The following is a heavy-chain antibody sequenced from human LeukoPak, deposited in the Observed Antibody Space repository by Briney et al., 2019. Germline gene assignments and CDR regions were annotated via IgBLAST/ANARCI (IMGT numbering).Heavy chain of an antibody. D-gene: IGHD6-13*01. V-gene: IGHV3-7*04. CDR3: ARGGIAAAWDAFDI. Sequence: GGSLRLSCAASGFTFSSYWMSWVRQAPGKGLEWVANIKQDGSEKYYVDSVKGRFTISRDNAKNSLYLQMNSLRAEDTAVYYCARGGIAAAWDAFDIWGQGTMVTVSS. CDR2: IKQDGSEK. CDR1: GFTFSSYW. J-gene: IGHJ3*02.